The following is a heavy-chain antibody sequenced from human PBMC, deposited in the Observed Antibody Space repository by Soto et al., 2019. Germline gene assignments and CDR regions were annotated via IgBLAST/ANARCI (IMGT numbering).Heavy chain of an antibody. CDR2: ISDSGGST. Sequence: PGGSLRLSCAASGFTFSSYAMSWVRQAPGKELEWVSAISDSGGSTYYAKSVKGRFTISRDNSENTLYLQMNSLRAEDTAVYYCAKDRASYCSSTSCYSSFDYWGQGTLVTVSS. D-gene: IGHD2-2*01. V-gene: IGHV3-23*01. CDR3: AKDRASYCSSTSCYSSFDY. CDR1: GFTFSSYA. J-gene: IGHJ4*02.